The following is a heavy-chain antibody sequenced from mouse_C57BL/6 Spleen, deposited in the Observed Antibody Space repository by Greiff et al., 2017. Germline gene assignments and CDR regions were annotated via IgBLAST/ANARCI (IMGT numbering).Heavy chain of an antibody. CDR1: GYTFTSYW. D-gene: IGHD1-1*01. CDR2: IDPNSGGT. CDR3: ARESITTVVAWFAY. J-gene: IGHJ3*01. V-gene: IGHV1-72*01. Sequence: QVQLQQSGAELVKPGASVKLSCKASGYTFTSYWMHWVKQRPGRGLEWIGRIDPNSGGTKYNEKFKSKATLTVDKPSSTAYMQLSSLTSEDSAVYYCARESITTVVAWFAYWGQGTLVTVSA.